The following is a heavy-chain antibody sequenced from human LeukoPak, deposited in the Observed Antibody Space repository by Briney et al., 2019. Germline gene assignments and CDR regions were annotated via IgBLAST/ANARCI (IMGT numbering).Heavy chain of an antibody. J-gene: IGHJ4*02. D-gene: IGHD6-25*01. Sequence: GGSVRLSCVASGFTFSTCEMNWVRQAPGKGLEWVAYITGSGNYIYYADSVKGRFTISSDNAKNSLYLQMNSLTAEDTAIYYCARGGGRRYFDNWGQGTLVSVSS. CDR2: ITGSGNYI. V-gene: IGHV3-48*03. CDR1: GFTFSTCE. CDR3: ARGGGRRYFDN.